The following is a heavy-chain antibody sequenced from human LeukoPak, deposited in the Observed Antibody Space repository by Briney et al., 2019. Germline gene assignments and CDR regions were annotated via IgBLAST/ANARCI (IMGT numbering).Heavy chain of an antibody. V-gene: IGHV3-66*01. Sequence: PGGSLRLSCAASGFTFRDYYMSWVRQAPGKGLEWVSVIYSGGSTYYADSVKGRFTISRDNSKNTLYLQMNSLRAEDTAVYYCAREGSGSYYYYMDVWGKGTTVTVSS. CDR1: GFTFRDYY. D-gene: IGHD3-10*01. CDR3: AREGSGSYYYYMDV. J-gene: IGHJ6*03. CDR2: IYSGGST.